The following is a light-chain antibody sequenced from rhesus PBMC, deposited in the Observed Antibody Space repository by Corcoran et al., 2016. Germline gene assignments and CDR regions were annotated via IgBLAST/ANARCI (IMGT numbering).Light chain of an antibody. CDR3: MQGIQLPYS. CDR1: QSLLHSGGKTY. Sequence: DIVMTQTPLSLPVTPGEPASISCRSSQSLLHSGGKTYLYWYLQKPGQSPQLLIYEVSNRDSGVPDRFSGGGSGMDFTLKSSRVEAWDVGIDYCMQGIQLPYSFGQGTKVEIK. CDR2: EVS. V-gene: IGKV2S15*01. J-gene: IGKJ2*01.